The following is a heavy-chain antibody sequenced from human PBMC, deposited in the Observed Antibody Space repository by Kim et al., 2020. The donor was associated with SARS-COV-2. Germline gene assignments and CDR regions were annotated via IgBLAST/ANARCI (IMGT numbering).Heavy chain of an antibody. CDR2: ITSSSGYI. V-gene: IGHV3-21*01. J-gene: IGHJ4*02. D-gene: IGHD6-19*01. Sequence: GGSLRLSCAASGFTFSTYSMNWVRQAPGKGLEWVSSITSSSGYIYYADSVKGRFTISRDNAKNSLYLQMNSLRAEDTAVYYCARVRGEYRSGVYYFDYWGQGTLVTVSS. CDR1: GFTFSTYS. CDR3: ARVRGEYRSGVYYFDY.